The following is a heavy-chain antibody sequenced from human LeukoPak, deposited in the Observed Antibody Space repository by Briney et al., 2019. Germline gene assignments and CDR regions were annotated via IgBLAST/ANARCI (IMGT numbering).Heavy chain of an antibody. V-gene: IGHV4-59*01. J-gene: IGHJ4*02. CDR1: DGSISSYF. CDR2: VYNTRST. D-gene: IGHD2-15*01. Sequence: SETLSLTCTVSDGSISSYFWSWIRQPPGKGPEWVGYVYNTRSTNSHPSLKSRVAISIDTSTNQVSLKLNSVTAADTAVYYCARGVAATPYYFDYWGQGSLVTVAS. CDR3: ARGVAATPYYFDY.